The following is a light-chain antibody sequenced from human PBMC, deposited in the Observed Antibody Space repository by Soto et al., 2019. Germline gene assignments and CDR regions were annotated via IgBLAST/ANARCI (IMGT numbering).Light chain of an antibody. CDR1: KLGDKY. CDR2: QDT. J-gene: IGLJ2*01. V-gene: IGLV3-1*01. CDR3: QAWDSSTEGVV. Sequence: SYELTQPPSVSVSPGQTASITCSGDKLGDKYACWYQQKPGQSPVLVIYQDTKRPSGIPERFSGSNSGNTATLTISGTQAMDAADYYCQAWDSSTEGVVFGGGTKLTVL.